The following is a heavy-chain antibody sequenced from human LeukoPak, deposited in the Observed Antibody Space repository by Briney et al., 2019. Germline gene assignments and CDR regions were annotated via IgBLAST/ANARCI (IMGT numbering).Heavy chain of an antibody. CDR3: ARDLSRMAARPGYFQH. CDR2: INPNSGGT. CDR1: GYTFTGYY. Sequence: ASVKVSCKASGYTFTGYYMHWVRQAPGQGLEWMGWINPNSGGTNYAQKFQGRVTMTRDTSISTAYMELSRLRSDDTAVYYCARDLSRMAARPGYFQHWGQGTLVTVSS. J-gene: IGHJ1*01. D-gene: IGHD6-6*01. V-gene: IGHV1-2*02.